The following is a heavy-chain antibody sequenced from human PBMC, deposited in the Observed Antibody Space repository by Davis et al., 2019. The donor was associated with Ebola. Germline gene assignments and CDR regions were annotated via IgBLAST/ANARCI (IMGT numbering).Heavy chain of an antibody. D-gene: IGHD1-20*01. Sequence: PGGSLRLSCVASGFSFSSYVLHWVRQAPGKGLEWVAVVSYDGGVKKYADSVKGRFTISRDNSKNTLYLQMNSLRPDDTSMFYCVRELSIPGSGVFDLWGQGTLITVSS. CDR1: GFSFSSYV. CDR2: VSYDGGVK. CDR3: VRELSIPGSGVFDL. V-gene: IGHV3-30-3*01. J-gene: IGHJ4*02.